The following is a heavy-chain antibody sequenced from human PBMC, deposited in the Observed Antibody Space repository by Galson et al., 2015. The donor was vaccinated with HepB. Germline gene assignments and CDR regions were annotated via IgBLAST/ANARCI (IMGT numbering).Heavy chain of an antibody. V-gene: IGHV3-7*03. J-gene: IGHJ6*02. CDR2: IKQDGSEK. D-gene: IGHD3-9*01. CDR1: GFTFSSSW. Sequence: SLRLSCAASGFTFSSSWMSWVRQAPGKGLEWVANIKQDGSEKYYVDSVKGRFTISRDNAKNSLYLQMNSLRAEDTAVYDCATAPSPENFDWLSERGTTYYYYYGMDVWGQGTTVTVSS. CDR3: ATAPSPENFDWLSERGTTYYYYYGMDV.